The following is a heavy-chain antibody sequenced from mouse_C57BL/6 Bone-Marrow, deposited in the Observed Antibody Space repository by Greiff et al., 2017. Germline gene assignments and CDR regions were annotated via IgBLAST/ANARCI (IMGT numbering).Heavy chain of an antibody. CDR2: ISDGGSYT. D-gene: IGHD2-4*01. CDR1: GFTFSSYA. Sequence: EVKLVESGGGLVKPGGSLKLSCAASGFTFSSYAMSWVRQTPEKRLEWVATISDGGSYTYYPDNVKGRFTISRDNAKNNLYLQMSHLKSEDTAMYYCARADYGAWFAYGGQGTLVTVSA. J-gene: IGHJ3*01. V-gene: IGHV5-4*03. CDR3: ARADYGAWFAY.